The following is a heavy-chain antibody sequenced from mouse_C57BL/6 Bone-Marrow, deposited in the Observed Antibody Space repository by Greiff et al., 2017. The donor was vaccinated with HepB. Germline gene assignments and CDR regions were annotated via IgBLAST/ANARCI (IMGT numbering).Heavy chain of an antibody. CDR2: INPYNGGT. V-gene: IGHV1-19*01. CDR1: GYTFTDYY. Sequence: VQLQQSGPVLVKPGASVKMSCKASGYTFTDYYMNWVKQSHGKSLEWIGVINPYNGGTSYNQKFKGKATLTVDKSSSTAYMELNSLTSEDSAVYYCARSKCGYYVDWFAYWGQGTLVTVSA. D-gene: IGHD2-3*01. CDR3: ARSKCGYYVDWFAY. J-gene: IGHJ3*01.